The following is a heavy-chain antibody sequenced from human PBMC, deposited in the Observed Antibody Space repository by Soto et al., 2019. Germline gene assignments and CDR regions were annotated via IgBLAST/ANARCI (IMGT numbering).Heavy chain of an antibody. CDR1: GFTFSSYA. J-gene: IGHJ5*02. V-gene: IGHV3-23*01. Sequence: PGGSLRLSCAASGFTFSSYAMSWVRQASGKGLEWVSAISGSGGSTYYADSVKGRFTISRDNSKNTLYLQMNSLRAEDTAVYYCAKGAVVVVAAGGPWGFDPWGQGTLVTVSS. CDR3: AKGAVVVVAAGGPWGFDP. CDR2: ISGSGGST. D-gene: IGHD2-15*01.